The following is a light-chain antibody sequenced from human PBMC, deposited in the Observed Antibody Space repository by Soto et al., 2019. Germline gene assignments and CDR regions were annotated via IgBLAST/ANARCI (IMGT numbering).Light chain of an antibody. Sequence: QSALNQPASVSGSLGQSISLSCTETSSAVGDYAYVNWYQQHPGNAPKLLIYDVTHRPSGVSHRFSGSQSGRTASLTISGLQPEDEADYYCSSYRASTTFVSFGGGTKVTVL. J-gene: IGLJ2*01. CDR3: SSYRASTTFVS. CDR2: DVT. V-gene: IGLV2-14*03. CDR1: SSAVGDYAY.